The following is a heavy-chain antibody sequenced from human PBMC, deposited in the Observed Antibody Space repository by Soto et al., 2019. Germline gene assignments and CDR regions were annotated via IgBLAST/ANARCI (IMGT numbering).Heavy chain of an antibody. V-gene: IGHV4-30-4*01. CDR2: IYYSGST. J-gene: IGHJ5*02. Sequence: QVQLQESGPGLVKPSQTLSLTCTVSGGSISSGDYYWSWIRQPPGKGLEWIGYIYYSGSTYYNPSLKSRVTISVATSKNQSSRKRSSVTAADTAVYYWARARPDGARLAPWGQGTLVTVSS. CDR1: GGSISSGDYY. D-gene: IGHD6-6*01. CDR3: ARARPDGARLAP.